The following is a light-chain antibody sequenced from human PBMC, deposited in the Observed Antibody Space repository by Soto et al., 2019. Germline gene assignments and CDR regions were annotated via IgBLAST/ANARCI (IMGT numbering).Light chain of an antibody. CDR1: QSVSSTY. J-gene: IGKJ1*01. Sequence: EIVLTQSPGTLSLSPGERATLSCRATQSVSSTYLAWYQQKPGQAPRLLIYGAFSRATGIPDRFTGSASGPDFTLTISRLEPEDFAVYYCGQYDDSPSTWTFGQGTKVEV. V-gene: IGKV3-20*01. CDR2: GAF. CDR3: GQYDDSPSTWT.